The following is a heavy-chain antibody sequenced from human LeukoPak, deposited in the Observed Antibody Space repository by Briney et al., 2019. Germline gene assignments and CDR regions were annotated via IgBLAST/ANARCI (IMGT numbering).Heavy chain of an antibody. CDR1: GYSFSSYW. CDR2: IYPGDSDT. CDR3: ARQGSYGSINWFDP. V-gene: IGHV5-51*01. Sequence: GESLQISCKASGYSFSSYWIAWVRQMPGKGLEWMGIIYPGDSDTRYSPSFQGQVTISADKSISTAYLQWSSLKTSDTAMYYCARQGSYGSINWFDPWGQGTLVTVSS. D-gene: IGHD5-18*01. J-gene: IGHJ5*02.